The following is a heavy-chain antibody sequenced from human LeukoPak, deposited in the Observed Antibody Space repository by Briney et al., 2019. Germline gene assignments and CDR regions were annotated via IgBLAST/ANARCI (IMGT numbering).Heavy chain of an antibody. J-gene: IGHJ6*04. D-gene: IGHD2-15*01. V-gene: IGHV1-8*03. CDR3: ARSDIVEKMDV. CDR2: MNPNSGNT. CDR1: GYTFTSYD. Sequence: ASVKVSCKASGYTFTSYDINWVRQATGQGLEWMGWMNPNSGNTGYAQKFQGRVTITRNTSISTAYMELSSLRSEDAAVYYCARSDIVEKMDVWGKGTTVTVSS.